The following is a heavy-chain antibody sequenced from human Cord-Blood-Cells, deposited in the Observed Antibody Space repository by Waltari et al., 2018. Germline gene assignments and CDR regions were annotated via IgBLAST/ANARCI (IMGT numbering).Heavy chain of an antibody. CDR3: ARDFSSSYYFDY. D-gene: IGHD6-6*01. CDR2: INPSGGST. CDR1: GYTFPSYY. J-gene: IGHJ4*02. Sequence: QVQLVQSGAEVKKPGASVKVSCKASGYTFPSYYMPWVRQAPGQGLEWMGIINPSGGSTSYAQKFQGRVTMTRDTSTSTVYMELSSLRSEDTAVYYCARDFSSSYYFDYWGQGTLVTVSS. V-gene: IGHV1-46*01.